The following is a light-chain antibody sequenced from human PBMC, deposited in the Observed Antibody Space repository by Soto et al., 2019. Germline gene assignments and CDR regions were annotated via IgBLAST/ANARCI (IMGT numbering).Light chain of an antibody. CDR2: DDS. CDR1: NIGDTG. V-gene: IGLV3-21*02. Sequence: SYELTQPPSVSVAPGQTARIPCGGSNIGDTGVHWYQQRPGQAPVLVVYDDSDRPSGIPERFSGSNSGNTATLTISRVEVGDEADYYCQVWDRSSDHRVFGGGTKLTVL. J-gene: IGLJ3*02. CDR3: QVWDRSSDHRV.